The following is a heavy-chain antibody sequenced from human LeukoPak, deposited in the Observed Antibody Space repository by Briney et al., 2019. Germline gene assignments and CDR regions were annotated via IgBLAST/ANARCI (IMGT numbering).Heavy chain of an antibody. CDR2: ISYSGST. CDR1: GASISSYY. CDR3: ATRGDYYDSRGYFDY. J-gene: IGHJ4*02. V-gene: IGHV4-59*01. D-gene: IGHD3-22*01. Sequence: PPETLSLACTVSGASISSYYWSWIRQPPGKGLEWIGYISYSGSTNYNPSLKSRVTMSVDTSKNHFSLKLSSVTAADTAVYYCATRGDYYDSRGYFDYWGQGTLVTVSS.